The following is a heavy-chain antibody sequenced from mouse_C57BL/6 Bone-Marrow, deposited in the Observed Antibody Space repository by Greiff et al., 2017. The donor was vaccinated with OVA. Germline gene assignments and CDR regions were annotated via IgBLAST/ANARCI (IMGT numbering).Heavy chain of an antibody. CDR3: ARTYCGSSYAMDY. Sequence: VQLQQSGAELVKPGASVKLSCTASGFNIKDYYMHWVKQRTEQGLEWIGRIDPEDGDTKYAPKFQGKATITADTSSNTAYLQLSSLTSEDTAVYYCARTYCGSSYAMDYWGQGTSVTVSS. CDR1: GFNIKDYY. D-gene: IGHD1-1*01. V-gene: IGHV14-2*01. J-gene: IGHJ4*01. CDR2: IDPEDGDT.